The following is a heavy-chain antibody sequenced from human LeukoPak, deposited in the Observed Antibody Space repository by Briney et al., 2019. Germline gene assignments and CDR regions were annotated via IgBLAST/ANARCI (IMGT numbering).Heavy chain of an antibody. CDR1: GGSISNYH. CDR3: ARKAPYYSDSSGPLGTYYFDY. CDR2: FYTSGST. D-gene: IGHD3-22*01. V-gene: IGHV4-4*07. J-gene: IGHJ4*02. Sequence: SETLSLTCGVSGGSISNYHFSWIRQPAGKGLQWIGRFYTSGSTTYNPSLKSRVDMSLDTSKNQFSLNLRSVTAADTAVYYCARKAPYYSDSSGPLGTYYFDYWGQGTLVTVSS.